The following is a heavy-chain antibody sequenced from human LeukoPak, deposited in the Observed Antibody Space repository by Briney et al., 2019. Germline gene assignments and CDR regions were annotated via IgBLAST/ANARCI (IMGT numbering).Heavy chain of an antibody. V-gene: IGHV3-53*01. Sequence: GGSLRLSCAASGFTFSSNYMSWVRQAPGKGLEWVSVIYSGGSTYYADSVKGRFTISRDNSKNTLYLQMNSLRAEDTAVYYCATMTTVTPYDYWGQGTLVTVSS. J-gene: IGHJ4*02. CDR1: GFTFSSNY. D-gene: IGHD4-17*01. CDR2: IYSGGST. CDR3: ATMTTVTPYDY.